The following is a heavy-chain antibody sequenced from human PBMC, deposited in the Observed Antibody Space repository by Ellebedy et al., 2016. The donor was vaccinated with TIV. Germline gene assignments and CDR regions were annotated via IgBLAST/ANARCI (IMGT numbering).Heavy chain of an antibody. J-gene: IGHJ3*02. CDR3: ARDLGSGWSAFGI. CDR1: GFTFSSYA. CDR2: ISGSGHST. Sequence: GESLKISCAASGFTFSSYAMAWIRQAPGKGLEWASSISGSGHSTFYADSVEGRFTIFRDESKDTLHLQMNSLRAEDTAIYYCARDLGSGWSAFGIWGQGIMVTVSS. V-gene: IGHV3-23*01. D-gene: IGHD6-19*01.